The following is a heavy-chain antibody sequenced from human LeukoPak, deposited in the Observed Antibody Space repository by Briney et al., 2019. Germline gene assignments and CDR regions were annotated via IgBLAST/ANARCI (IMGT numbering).Heavy chain of an antibody. CDR1: GFTFSSYW. CDR2: INSDGSST. V-gene: IGHV3-74*01. Sequence: GGSLRLSCAASGFTFSSYWMHWVRQAPGKGLVWVSRINSDGSSTSYADSVKGRFTISRGNAKNTLYLQMNSLRAEDTAVYYCARDHYDSSGYHLDYWGQGTLVTVSS. CDR3: ARDHYDSSGYHLDY. J-gene: IGHJ4*02. D-gene: IGHD3-22*01.